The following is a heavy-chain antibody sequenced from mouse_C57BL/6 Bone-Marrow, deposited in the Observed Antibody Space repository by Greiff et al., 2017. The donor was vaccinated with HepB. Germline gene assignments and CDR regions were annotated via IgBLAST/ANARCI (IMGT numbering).Heavy chain of an antibody. D-gene: IGHD2-1*01. V-gene: IGHV6-3*01. J-gene: IGHJ1*03. CDR2: IRLKSDNYAT. Sequence: EVKLEESGGGLVQPGGSMKLSCVASGFTFSNYWMNWVRQSPEKGLEWVAQIRLKSDNYATHYAESVKGRFTISRDDSKSSVYLQMNNLRAEDTGIYYGKRSTICRRYFDVWGTGTTVTVSS. CDR1: GFTFSNYW. CDR3: KRSTICRRYFDV.